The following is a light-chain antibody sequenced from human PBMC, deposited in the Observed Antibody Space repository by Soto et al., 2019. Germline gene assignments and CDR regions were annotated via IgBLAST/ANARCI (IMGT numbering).Light chain of an antibody. Sequence: DIQMTQSPSSLSASVGDRVTITCRASQSVSKYLNWYQQNPGKAPKLLIYGAISLHSGVPSRFSGSGSGPYFTLTISNLQPEDFASYYCQQSYSTPGTFGQGTKVEIK. CDR1: QSVSKY. CDR2: GAI. V-gene: IGKV1-39*01. CDR3: QQSYSTPGT. J-gene: IGKJ1*01.